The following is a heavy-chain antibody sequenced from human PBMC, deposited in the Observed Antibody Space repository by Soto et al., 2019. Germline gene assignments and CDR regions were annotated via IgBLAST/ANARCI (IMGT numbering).Heavy chain of an antibody. J-gene: IGHJ5*02. CDR1: GDSVSKYY. V-gene: IGHV4-4*07. Sequence: LSLTCTVSGDSVSKYYWNWIRQPAGKGLEWIGRIHSTRSPNYNPSLKSRVTMSVDTSKNQFSLKLNLTSVTAADTAVYYCARSPAYGDYATLDTWGQGTLVTVSS. CDR2: IHSTRSP. CDR3: ARSPAYGDYATLDT. D-gene: IGHD4-17*01.